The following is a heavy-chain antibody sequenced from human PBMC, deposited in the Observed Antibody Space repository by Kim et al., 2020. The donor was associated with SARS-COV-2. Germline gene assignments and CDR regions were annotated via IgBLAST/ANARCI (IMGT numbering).Heavy chain of an antibody. CDR2: INPNSGGT. CDR1: GYTFTGYY. V-gene: IGHV1-2*02. D-gene: IGHD1-26*01. Sequence: ASVKVSCKASGYTFTGYYMHWVRQAPGQGLEWMGWINPNSGGTNYAQKFQGRVTMTRDTSISTAYMELSRLRSDDTAVYYCARDIEGATPYFFDYRGQGTLVTVSS. CDR3: ARDIEGATPYFFDY. J-gene: IGHJ4*02.